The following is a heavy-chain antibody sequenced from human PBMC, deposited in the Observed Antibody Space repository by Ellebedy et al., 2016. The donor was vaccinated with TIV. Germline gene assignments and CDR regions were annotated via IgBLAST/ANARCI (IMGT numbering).Heavy chain of an antibody. Sequence: SETLSLXCAVYGGSFSGYYWSWIRQPPGKGLEWIGEINHSGSTNYNPSLKSRVTISVDTSKNQFSLKLSSVTAADTAVYYCARGPRKGATSFDYWGQGTLVTVSS. CDR3: ARGPRKGATSFDY. CDR2: INHSGST. D-gene: IGHD1-26*01. CDR1: GGSFSGYY. V-gene: IGHV4-34*01. J-gene: IGHJ4*02.